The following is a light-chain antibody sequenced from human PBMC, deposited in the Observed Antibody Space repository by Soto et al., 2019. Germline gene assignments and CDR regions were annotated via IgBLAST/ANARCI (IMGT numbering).Light chain of an antibody. CDR3: QHYDHWPIT. CDR1: QSVSSN. V-gene: IGKV3-15*01. CDR2: GAS. Sequence: EIVITHSPATLSVSPGERATLSCRASQSVSSNLAWYQQKPGQAPRLLTYGASTRATGVPARFSGSGSGTEFTLTISSLQSEDLAVYYCQHYDHWPITFGQGTRLEIK. J-gene: IGKJ5*01.